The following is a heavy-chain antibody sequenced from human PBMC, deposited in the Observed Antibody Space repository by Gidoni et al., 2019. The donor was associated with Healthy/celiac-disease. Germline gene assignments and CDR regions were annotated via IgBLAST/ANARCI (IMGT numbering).Heavy chain of an antibody. J-gene: IGHJ3*02. CDR2: INHSGST. Sequence: QVQLQQWGAGLLTPSETLSLTCAVYGGSFSGYYWSWIRQPPGKGLEWIGEINHSGSTNYNPSLKSRVTISVDTSKNQFSLKLSAVTAADTAVYYCARGLYDSSGWYPAFDIWGQGTMVTVSS. CDR1: GGSFSGYY. CDR3: ARGLYDSSGWYPAFDI. D-gene: IGHD6-19*01. V-gene: IGHV4-34*01.